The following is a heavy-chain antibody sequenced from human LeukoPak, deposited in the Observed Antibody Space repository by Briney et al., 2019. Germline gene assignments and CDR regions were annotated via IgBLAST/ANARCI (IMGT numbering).Heavy chain of an antibody. CDR1: GGTFSSYA. CDR2: IIPIFGTA. Sequence: ASVKVSCKASGGTFSSYAISWVRQAPGQGLEWMGGIIPIFGTANYAQKFQGRVTITTDESTSTAYMELSSLRSEDTAVYYCAGGALYCSSTSCYTFVPLGAFDIWGQGTMVTVSS. D-gene: IGHD2-2*02. CDR3: AGGALYCSSTSCYTFVPLGAFDI. J-gene: IGHJ3*02. V-gene: IGHV1-69*05.